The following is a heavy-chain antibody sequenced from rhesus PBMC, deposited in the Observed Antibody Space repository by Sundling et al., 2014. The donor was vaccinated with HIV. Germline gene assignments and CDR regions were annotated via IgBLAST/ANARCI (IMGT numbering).Heavy chain of an antibody. CDR3: AKPGAYSSGWYGDLPRFWIS. Sequence: EVQLGESGGGLAKPGGSLRLSCAASGFTFSSYAIHWVRRAPGKGLEWVAVISGSGGSTYYADSVKGRFTISRDNSKNTLSLQMNSLRPEDTAVYYCAKPGAYSSGWYGDLPRFWISWGQGVVVTVSS. J-gene: IGHJ6*01. V-gene: IGHV3-103*01. CDR1: GFTFSSYA. CDR2: ISGSGGST. D-gene: IGHD6-31*01.